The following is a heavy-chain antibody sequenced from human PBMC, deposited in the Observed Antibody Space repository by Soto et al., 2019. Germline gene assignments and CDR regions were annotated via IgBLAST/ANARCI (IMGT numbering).Heavy chain of an antibody. J-gene: IGHJ6*02. Sequence: PGGSLRLSCAASGFTFSSYGMHWVRQAPGKGLEWVAVISYDGSNKYYADSVKGRFTISRDNSKNTLYLQMNSLRAEDTAVYYCAKENYRYGSGSYPYYYYYGMDVRGQGTTVTVSS. CDR1: GFTFSSYG. V-gene: IGHV3-30*18. CDR3: AKENYRYGSGSYPYYYYYGMDV. CDR2: ISYDGSNK. D-gene: IGHD3-10*01.